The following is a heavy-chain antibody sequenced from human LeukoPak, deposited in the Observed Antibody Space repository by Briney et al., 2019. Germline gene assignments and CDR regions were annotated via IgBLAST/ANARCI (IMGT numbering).Heavy chain of an antibody. V-gene: IGHV4-61*02. CDR1: GGSLTNGPFY. CDR3: ARGDFATGFFTH. J-gene: IGHJ4*02. CDR2: ISTSGNT. D-gene: IGHD1-1*01. Sequence: SQTLSLTCTVSGGSLTNGPFYWSWIRQPAGKGLEWIGRISTSGNTNYRVSLDSRVTISIDTSKNEFSLQLTSVAAADTAMYFCARGDFATGFFTHWGQGILVTVSS.